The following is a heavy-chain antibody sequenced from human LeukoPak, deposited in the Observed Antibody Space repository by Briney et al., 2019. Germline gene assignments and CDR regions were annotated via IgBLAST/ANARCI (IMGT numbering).Heavy chain of an antibody. J-gene: IGHJ3*02. CDR1: GGSISSYY. CDR3: ACLTMADAFDI. CDR2: IYDNGST. Sequence: SETLSLTCNVSGGSISSYYWSWIRQPPGKGLEWIGYIYDNGSTNYNPSLKSRVTISVDTSKNQFSLKLSSVTAADTAVYYCACLTMADAFDIWGQGTMVTVSS. D-gene: IGHD3-10*01. V-gene: IGHV4-59*01.